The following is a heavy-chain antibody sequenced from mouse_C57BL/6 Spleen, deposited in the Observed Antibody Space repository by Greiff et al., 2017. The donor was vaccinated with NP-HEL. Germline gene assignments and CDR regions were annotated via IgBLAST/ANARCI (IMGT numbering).Heavy chain of an antibody. J-gene: IGHJ2*01. D-gene: IGHD3-2*02. CDR3: ARLSSSGYFDY. Sequence: QVQLQQPGAELVRPGSSVKLSCKASGYTFTSYWMHWVKQRPIQGLEWIGNIDPSDSETHYNQKFKDKATLTVDKSSSTAYMQLSSLTSEDSAVYYCARLSSSGYFDYWGQGTTLTVSS. V-gene: IGHV1-52*01. CDR1: GYTFTSYW. CDR2: IDPSDSET.